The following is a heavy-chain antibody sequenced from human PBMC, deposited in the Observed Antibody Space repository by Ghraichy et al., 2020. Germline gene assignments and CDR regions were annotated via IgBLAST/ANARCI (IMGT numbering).Heavy chain of an antibody. J-gene: IGHJ3*02. CDR1: GYTFTSYY. CDR2: INPSGGST. D-gene: IGHD3-3*01. Sequence: ASVKVSCKASGYTFTSYYMHWVRQAPGQGLEWMGIINPSGGSTSYAQKFQGRVTMTRDTSTSTVYMELSSLRSEDTAVYYCASTISYDFWSGAKCLEIWGQGTMVTVSS. V-gene: IGHV1-46*01. CDR3: ASTISYDFWSGAKCLEI.